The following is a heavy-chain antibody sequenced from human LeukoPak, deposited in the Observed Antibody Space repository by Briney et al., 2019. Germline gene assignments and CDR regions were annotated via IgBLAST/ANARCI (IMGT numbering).Heavy chain of an antibody. D-gene: IGHD1-1*01. CDR1: GNSISSFF. J-gene: IGHJ4*02. CDR2: MHYSGST. Sequence: SETLSLTCTVSGNSISSFFWSWIRQPPGKGLEWIGSMHYSGSTNYKPSLMSRVTISLDTSKSQFSLKLKSVTAADTAVYYCARDLSAETTGTVDYWGQGTLVTVSS. CDR3: ARDLSAETTGTVDY. V-gene: IGHV4-59*01.